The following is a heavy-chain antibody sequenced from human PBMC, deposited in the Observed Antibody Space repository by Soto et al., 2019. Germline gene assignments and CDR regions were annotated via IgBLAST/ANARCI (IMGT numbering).Heavy chain of an antibody. D-gene: IGHD5-12*01. Sequence: QVQLVQSGAEVKKPGSSVKVSCKASGGTFSSYTISWVRQAPGQGLEWMGRIIPILGIANYAQKFQGRVTITADKSTSTASRELSSLTSAVTAVYYCARGVAQSTDPIWGQGTMVTFSS. CDR2: IIPILGIA. CDR3: ARGVAQSTDPI. J-gene: IGHJ3*02. CDR1: GGTFSSYT. V-gene: IGHV1-69*02.